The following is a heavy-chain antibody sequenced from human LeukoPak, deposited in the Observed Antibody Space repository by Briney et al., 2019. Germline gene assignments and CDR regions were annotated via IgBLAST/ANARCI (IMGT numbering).Heavy chain of an antibody. D-gene: IGHD6-13*01. CDR2: IYYSGST. J-gene: IGHJ4*02. CDR1: GGSISSYY. CDR3: ARDGDGSYSSSWSYFDY. V-gene: IGHV4-59*01. Sequence: PSETPSLTCTVSGGSISSYYWSWIRQPPGKGLEWIGYIYYSGSTNYNPSLKSRVTISVDTSKNQFSLKLSSVTAADTAVYYCARDGDGSYSSSWSYFDYWGQGTLVTVSS.